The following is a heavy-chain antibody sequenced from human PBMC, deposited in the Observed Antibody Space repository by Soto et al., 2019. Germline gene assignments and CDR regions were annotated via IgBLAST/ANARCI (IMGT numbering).Heavy chain of an antibody. V-gene: IGHV3-74*03. CDR1: GFTFSSYW. Sequence: EVQLVESGGGLVQPGGSLRLSCAASGFTFSSYWVHWVRQGPGEGMVWISRMNSDGSSITYADSVKGRFTISRDNAKNTLYLQMNSLRAEDTAVYYCAKSATYYYQYGMDVWGQGTTVTVSS. CDR3: AKSATYYYQYGMDV. J-gene: IGHJ6*02. CDR2: MNSDGSSI. D-gene: IGHD2-15*01.